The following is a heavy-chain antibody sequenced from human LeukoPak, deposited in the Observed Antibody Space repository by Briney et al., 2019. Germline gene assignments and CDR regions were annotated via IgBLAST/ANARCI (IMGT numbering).Heavy chain of an antibody. J-gene: IGHJ4*02. CDR1: GFTVSSNY. Sequence: GGSLRLSCAASGFTVSSNYMSWVRQAPGKGLEGVSVIYSGGSTYYADSVKGRSTISRDNSKNTLYLQMNSLRAEDTAVYYCAAEVRDGSGSYYLVYWGQGTLVTVSS. CDR2: IYSGGST. V-gene: IGHV3-66*01. D-gene: IGHD3-10*01. CDR3: AAEVRDGSGSYYLVY.